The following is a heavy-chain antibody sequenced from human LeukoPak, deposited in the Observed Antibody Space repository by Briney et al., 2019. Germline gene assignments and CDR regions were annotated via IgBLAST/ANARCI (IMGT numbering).Heavy chain of an antibody. V-gene: IGHV1-2*02. Sequence: ASVKVSCKASGYTFTGYYMHWVRQAPGQGLEWMGWINPNSGGTNYAQKFQGRVTMTRDTSISTAYMELSRLRSDDTAVYYCARGAVEMATALDYFDYWGQGTLVTVSS. D-gene: IGHD5-24*01. CDR1: GYTFTGYY. CDR2: INPNSGGT. J-gene: IGHJ4*02. CDR3: ARGAVEMATALDYFDY.